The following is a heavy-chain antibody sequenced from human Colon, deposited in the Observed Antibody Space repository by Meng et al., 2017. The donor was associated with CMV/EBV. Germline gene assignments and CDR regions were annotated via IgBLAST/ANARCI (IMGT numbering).Heavy chain of an antibody. CDR1: VYSFTTYS. D-gene: IGHD2-15*01. V-gene: IGHV1-18*04. J-gene: IGHJ4*02. CDR3: ARANVVGSLDH. Sequence: ASVKVSCKTSVYSFTTYSIAWVRQTPGQGLEWMGWVSPYNGNSTFAQKFQGRPTVTSDTSTNTAYMDLRSLRSDDTALYYCARANVVGSLDHWGPGTLVTVSS. CDR2: VSPYNGNS.